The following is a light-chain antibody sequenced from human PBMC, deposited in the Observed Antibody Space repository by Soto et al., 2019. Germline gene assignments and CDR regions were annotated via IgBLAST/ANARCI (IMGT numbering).Light chain of an antibody. J-gene: IGKJ1*01. CDR3: QQYSNYQGT. Sequence: EIVMTQSPATLSVSPGERATLSCRGSQSVSSNLAWYQQKPGQAPRLLIYGTSTRANDIPARFSGSGSGTEFTLTISSLQSEDSAVYYCQQYSNYQGTFGQGTKVEIK. CDR2: GTS. CDR1: QSVSSN. V-gene: IGKV3-15*01.